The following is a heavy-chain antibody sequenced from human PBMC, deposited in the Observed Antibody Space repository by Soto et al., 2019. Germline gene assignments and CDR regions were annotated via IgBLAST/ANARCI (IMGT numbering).Heavy chain of an antibody. J-gene: IGHJ5*02. V-gene: IGHV3-64D*06. CDR1: GFTFSSYA. Sequence: GGSLRLSCSASGFTFSSYAMHWVRQAPGKGLEYVSAISSNGGSTYYADSVKGRFTISRDNSKNTLYLQMSSLRAEDTAVYYCVKDLGYCISTSCYTGNWFDPWGQGTLVTVSS. CDR3: VKDLGYCISTSCYTGNWFDP. CDR2: ISSNGGST. D-gene: IGHD2-2*02.